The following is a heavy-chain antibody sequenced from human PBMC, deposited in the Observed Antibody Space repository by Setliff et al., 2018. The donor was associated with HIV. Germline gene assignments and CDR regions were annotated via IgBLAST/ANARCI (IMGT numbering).Heavy chain of an antibody. CDR3: ARDMYFYDSSASHFDF. D-gene: IGHD3-22*01. CDR2: ISSSSNYM. J-gene: IGHJ4*02. Sequence: PGGSLRLSCAVSGFTLSPYTMNWVRQAPGKGLEWVSSISSSSNYMAYGDSVKGRFSISRDDAKNSLYLQANSLRAEDTAVYYCARDMYFYDSSASHFDFWGQGTLVTVSS. V-gene: IGHV3-21*06. CDR1: GFTLSPYT.